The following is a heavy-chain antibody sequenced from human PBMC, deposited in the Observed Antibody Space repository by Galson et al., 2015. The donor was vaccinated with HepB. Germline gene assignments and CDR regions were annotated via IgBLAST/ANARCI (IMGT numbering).Heavy chain of an antibody. V-gene: IGHV3-21*01. CDR2: INSRSDYI. D-gene: IGHD3-22*01. CDR3: ARDADYYDSSGASH. J-gene: IGHJ4*02. CDR1: GFTFSRYI. Sequence: SLRLSCAASGFTFSRYIMYWVRQAPGKGLEWVAAINSRSDYIFYADSVKGRFSISRDKAKNSLFLQMNSLGVEDTAVYYCARDADYYDSSGASHWGQGILVTVSS.